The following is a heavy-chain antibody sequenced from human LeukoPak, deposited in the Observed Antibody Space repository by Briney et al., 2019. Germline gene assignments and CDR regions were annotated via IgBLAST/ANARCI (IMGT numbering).Heavy chain of an antibody. CDR1: GFTFSSYA. CDR2: ISSNGGGT. J-gene: IGHJ4*02. V-gene: IGHV3-64*01. Sequence: GGSLRLSCAASGFTFSSYAMHWVRQAPGKGLEYVSAISSNGGGTYYANSVKGRFTISRDNAKNSLYAQMNSLRAEDTAVYYCASRPHFDYWGQGTLVTVSS. CDR3: ASRPHFDY.